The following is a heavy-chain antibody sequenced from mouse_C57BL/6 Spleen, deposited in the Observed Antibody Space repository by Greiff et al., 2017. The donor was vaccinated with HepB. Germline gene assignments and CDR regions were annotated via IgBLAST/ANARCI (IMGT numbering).Heavy chain of an antibody. Sequence: EVQGVESGGGLVKPGGSLKLSCAASGFTFSSYAMSWVRQTPEKRLEWVATISDGCSYTYYPDNVKGRFTISRDNANNNLYLQMSHLKSEDTAMYYCARGGGSNHGWFAYWGQGTLVTVSA. D-gene: IGHD1-1*01. CDR2: ISDGCSYT. CDR1: GFTFSSYA. J-gene: IGHJ3*01. V-gene: IGHV5-4*01. CDR3: ARGGGSNHGWFAY.